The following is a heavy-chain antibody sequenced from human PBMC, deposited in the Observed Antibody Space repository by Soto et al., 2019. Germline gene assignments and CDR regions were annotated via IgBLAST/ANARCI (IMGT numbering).Heavy chain of an antibody. D-gene: IGHD1-26*01. CDR2: ISYDGSNK. Sequence: QVQLVESGGGVVQPGRSLRLSCAASGFTFSSYGMHWVRQAPGKGLEWVAVISYDGSNKYYADSVKGRFTISRDNSKNTLYLQMNSLRAEETAVYYCAKDRRYSGYYFDYWGQGTLVTVSS. CDR1: GFTFSSYG. V-gene: IGHV3-30*18. J-gene: IGHJ4*02. CDR3: AKDRRYSGYYFDY.